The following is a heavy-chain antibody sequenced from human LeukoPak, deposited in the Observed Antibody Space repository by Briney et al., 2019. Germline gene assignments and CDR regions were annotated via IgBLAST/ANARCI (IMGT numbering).Heavy chain of an antibody. CDR2: ISTNEITT. D-gene: IGHD2-2*01. CDR1: GFTFSSSA. Sequence: GGSLRLSCAPSGFTFSSSAMHWVRQAPGKGLEYVSTISTNEITTYYANSVKGRFTISRDNSKNTLYLQMGSLRAEDMAVYYCARGAPHCSKTSCYSYYYGMDVWGQGTTVTVSS. J-gene: IGHJ6*02. CDR3: ARGAPHCSKTSCYSYYYGMDV. V-gene: IGHV3-64*01.